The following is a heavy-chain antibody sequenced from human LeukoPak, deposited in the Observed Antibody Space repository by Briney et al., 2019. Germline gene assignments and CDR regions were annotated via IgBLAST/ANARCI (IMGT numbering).Heavy chain of an antibody. D-gene: IGHD4-11*01. CDR3: AKDAIVTTPGEAFDI. J-gene: IGHJ3*02. CDR2: VSSSGDRT. V-gene: IGHV3-23*01. Sequence: PWGSVKLSCAASGFTFSSYAVSWVRQAPGKGLEWVSSVSSSGDRTYYADSVKGRFTISRDNSKNTLYLQMNSLRSEDTAVYYCAKDAIVTTPGEAFDIWGQGTMVTVSS. CDR1: GFTFSSYA.